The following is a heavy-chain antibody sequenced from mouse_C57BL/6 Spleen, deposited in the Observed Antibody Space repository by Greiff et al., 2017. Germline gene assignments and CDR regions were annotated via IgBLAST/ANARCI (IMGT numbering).Heavy chain of an antibody. J-gene: IGHJ3*01. CDR3: ARSGDFDYDGRFAY. D-gene: IGHD2-4*01. CDR2: IDPNSGGT. CDR1: GYTFTSYW. V-gene: IGHV1-72*01. Sequence: QVQLQQPGAELVKPGASVKLSCKASGYTFTSYWMHWVKQRPGRGLEWIGRIDPNSGGTKYTETFKSKATMTGDKPASTAYMQLSSLTSEDSAVYYCARSGDFDYDGRFAYWGQGTLVTVSA.